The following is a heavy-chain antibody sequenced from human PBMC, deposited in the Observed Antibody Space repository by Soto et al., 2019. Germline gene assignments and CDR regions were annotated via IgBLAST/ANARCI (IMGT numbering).Heavy chain of an antibody. Sequence: EVQLVESGGGLVQPGGSLRLSCAASGFTFSSYSMNWVRQAPGKGLEWVSYISSSSSTIYYADSVKGRFTISRDNAKNSLYLQMNSLRDEDTAVYYCARDHRITIFGVVIIPHNWFDPWGQGTLVTVSS. J-gene: IGHJ5*02. V-gene: IGHV3-48*02. D-gene: IGHD3-3*01. CDR1: GFTFSSYS. CDR3: ARDHRITIFGVVIIPHNWFDP. CDR2: ISSSSSTI.